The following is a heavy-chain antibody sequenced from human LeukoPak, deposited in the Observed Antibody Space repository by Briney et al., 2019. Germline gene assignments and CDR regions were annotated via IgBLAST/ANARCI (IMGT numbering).Heavy chain of an antibody. J-gene: IGHJ3*02. V-gene: IGHV3-21*01. CDR3: ARGGNIGYNYNAFDI. D-gene: IGHD3-22*01. Sequence: PGGSLGLSCAASGFPFSSYDMKWVRPAPGKGLEWVSSISSSSNYIHYADSVKGRFTISRDNAKKSLYLQMNSLRAEDTAVYYCARGGNIGYNYNAFDIWGQGTMVTVSS. CDR1: GFPFSSYD. CDR2: ISSSSNYI.